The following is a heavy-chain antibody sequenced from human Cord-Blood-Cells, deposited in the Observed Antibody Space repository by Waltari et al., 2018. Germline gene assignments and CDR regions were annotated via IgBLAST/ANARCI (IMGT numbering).Heavy chain of an antibody. CDR1: GYTFTGYY. J-gene: IGHJ4*02. CDR2: INPNSGGT. V-gene: IGHV1-2*02. CDR3: ARGPPVVVVPAVIVY. D-gene: IGHD2-2*01. Sequence: QVQLVQSGAEVKKPGASVKVSCKASGYTFTGYYMPWVRQAPGQGLEWMGWINPNSGGTNYAQKFQGRVTMTRDTSISTAYMELSRLRSDDTAVYYCARGPPVVVVPAVIVYWGQGTLVTVSS.